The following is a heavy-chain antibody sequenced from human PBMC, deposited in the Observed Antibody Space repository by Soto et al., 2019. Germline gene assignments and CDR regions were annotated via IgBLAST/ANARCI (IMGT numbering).Heavy chain of an antibody. Sequence: EVQLLESGGGLVQSGGSLRLSCAASGFTFSTYAMSWVRQAPGKGLEWVSTLSSSGVRTYYADSVKGRFTISRDNSKNALFLQMSSMRAEDRASYYCAKGHMTTTADLFDKWGQGTLVTVSS. D-gene: IGHD6-25*01. V-gene: IGHV3-23*01. J-gene: IGHJ4*02. CDR2: LSSSGVRT. CDR3: AKGHMTTTADLFDK. CDR1: GFTFSTYA.